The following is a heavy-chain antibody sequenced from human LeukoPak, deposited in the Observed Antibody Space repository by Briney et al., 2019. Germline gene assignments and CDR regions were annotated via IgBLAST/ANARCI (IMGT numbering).Heavy chain of an antibody. CDR2: IYHSGST. J-gene: IGHJ4*02. D-gene: IGHD4-23*01. V-gene: IGHV4-4*02. CDR1: GGSISSGDW. CDR3: ARNGGNTDVDD. Sequence: SETLSLTCAVSGGSISSGDWWSWVRQPPGKGLDWIGQIYHSGSTNYNPSLKSRVTMSVDKSKNQFSLKLNSVPAADTAVYYCARNGGNTDVDDWGQGTLVTVSS.